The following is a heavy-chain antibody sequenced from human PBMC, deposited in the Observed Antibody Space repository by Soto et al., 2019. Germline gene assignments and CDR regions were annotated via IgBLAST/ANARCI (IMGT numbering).Heavy chain of an antibody. V-gene: IGHV1-69*13. CDR1: GGTFSSYA. CDR2: IIPIFGTA. D-gene: IGHD3-22*01. J-gene: IGHJ4*02. Sequence: SVKVSCKASGGTFSSYAISWVRQAPGQGLEWMGGIIPIFGTANYAQKFQGRVTITADESTSTAYMELSSLRSEDTVVYYCARLLGYYYYDSSGFPPTDYWGQGTLVTVSS. CDR3: ARLLGYYYYDSSGFPPTDY.